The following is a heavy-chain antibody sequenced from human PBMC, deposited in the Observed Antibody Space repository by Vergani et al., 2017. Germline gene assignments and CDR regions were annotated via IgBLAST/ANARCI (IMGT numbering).Heavy chain of an antibody. J-gene: IGHJ5*02. Sequence: QVQLQESGPGLVRPSETLSLTCSVSGTSVSSGTHYWNWIRQPADKTLEWIGRIYTSGSTDYNPTLRSRITMSVDTSKSQFSLKLSSVTAADTAVYYCTRHWAVVAANNWFDPWGQGTLVTVSS. D-gene: IGHD2-15*01. CDR3: TRHWAVVAANNWFDP. CDR1: GTSVSSGTHY. V-gene: IGHV4-61*02. CDR2: IYTSGST.